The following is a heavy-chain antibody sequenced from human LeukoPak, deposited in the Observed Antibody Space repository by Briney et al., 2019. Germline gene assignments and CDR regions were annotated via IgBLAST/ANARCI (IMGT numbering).Heavy chain of an antibody. Sequence: ASVKVSCKASGYTFTSYDINWVRQATGPGLEWMGWMNPNSGNTGYAQKLQDRVIITRNTSISTAYMELSSLRSEDTAVYYCARGYCSSTTCHFDYWGQGTLVTVSS. CDR2: MNPNSGNT. D-gene: IGHD2-2*01. J-gene: IGHJ4*02. CDR1: GYTFTSYD. CDR3: ARGYCSSTTCHFDY. V-gene: IGHV1-8*03.